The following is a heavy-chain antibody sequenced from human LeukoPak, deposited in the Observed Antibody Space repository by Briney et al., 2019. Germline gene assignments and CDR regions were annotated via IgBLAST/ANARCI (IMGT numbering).Heavy chain of an antibody. Sequence: SETLSLTCTVSGGSISSYYWSWIRQPPGKGLEWIGYIYYSGTTNYNPSLKSRVTISVDTSKNQFSLKLISVTAADTAVYYCARGVYIAAAQYGYWGQGTLVTVSS. V-gene: IGHV4-59*01. J-gene: IGHJ4*02. CDR2: IYYSGTT. CDR3: ARGVYIAAAQYGY. D-gene: IGHD6-13*01. CDR1: GGSISSYY.